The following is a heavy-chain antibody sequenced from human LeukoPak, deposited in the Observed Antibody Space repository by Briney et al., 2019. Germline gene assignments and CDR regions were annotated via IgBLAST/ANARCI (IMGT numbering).Heavy chain of an antibody. CDR2: IRSGGTNT. D-gene: IGHD1-7*01. CDR3: ARMNYVSSGWGAPFDY. CDR1: GFTFTDFY. Sequence: GVSLRLSCAASGFTFTDFYMSWIRQAPGKGLEWVSYIRSGGTNTDYTGSVKGRFTISRDNAKNSLYLQMNSLRAEDTAVYYCARMNYVSSGWGAPFDYWGQGTLVTVSS. J-gene: IGHJ4*02. V-gene: IGHV3-11*06.